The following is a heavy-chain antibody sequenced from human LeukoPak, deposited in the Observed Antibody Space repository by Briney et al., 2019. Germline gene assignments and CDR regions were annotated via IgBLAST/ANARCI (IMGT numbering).Heavy chain of an antibody. V-gene: IGHV1-24*01. CDR1: GYTLTELS. CDR2: FDPEDGET. J-gene: IGHJ3*02. Sequence: GASVTVSCKVSGYTLTELSMHWVRQAPGKGLEWMGGFDPEDGETIYAQKFQGRVTMTEDTSTDTAYMELSSLRSEDTAVYYCATDRRPITMIVVVTHDAFDIWGQGTMVTVSS. CDR3: ATDRRPITMIVVVTHDAFDI. D-gene: IGHD3-22*01.